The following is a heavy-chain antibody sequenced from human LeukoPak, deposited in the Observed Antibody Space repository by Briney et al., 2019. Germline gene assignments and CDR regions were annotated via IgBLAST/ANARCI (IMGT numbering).Heavy chain of an antibody. CDR3: ARDGGDYLTHDAFDI. CDR1: GGSISSGGYY. V-gene: IGHV4-31*03. CDR2: IYYSGST. D-gene: IGHD4-17*01. J-gene: IGHJ3*02. Sequence: SQTLSLTCTVSGGSISSGGYYWSWIRQHPGKGLEWIGYIYYSGSTYYNPSLKSRVTITVDTSKNQFSLKLSSVTAADTAVYYCARDGGDYLTHDAFDIWGQGTMVTVSS.